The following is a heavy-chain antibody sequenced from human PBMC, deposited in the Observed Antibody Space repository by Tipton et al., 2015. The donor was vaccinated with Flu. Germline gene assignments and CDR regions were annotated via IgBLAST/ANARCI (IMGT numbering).Heavy chain of an antibody. CDR3: ARDLSAVAGSYFDY. CDR1: GGSINSYY. Sequence: TLSLTCTVSGGSINSYYWSWIRQPPGKGLEWIGRIYSSGSTDYNPSLKSRVTMSVDTSKNQFSLKLSSVTAADTAVYHCARDLSAVAGSYFDYWGQGTLVTVSS. V-gene: IGHV4-4*07. J-gene: IGHJ4*02. D-gene: IGHD6-19*01. CDR2: IYSSGST.